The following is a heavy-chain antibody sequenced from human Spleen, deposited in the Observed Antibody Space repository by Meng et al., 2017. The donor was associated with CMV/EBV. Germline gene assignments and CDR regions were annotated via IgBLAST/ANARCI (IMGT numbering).Heavy chain of an antibody. CDR1: GFTFDDYA. Sequence: GGSLRLSCAASGFTFDDYAMHWVRQAPGKGLEWVSGLTWTGDGMAYADSVKCRFTISSDNAKNSLYLQMDSLRAEDAAVYYCSDFDFWGQGTLVTVSS. J-gene: IGHJ4*02. CDR3: SDFDF. CDR2: LTWTGDGM. V-gene: IGHV3-9*01. D-gene: IGHD6-25*01.